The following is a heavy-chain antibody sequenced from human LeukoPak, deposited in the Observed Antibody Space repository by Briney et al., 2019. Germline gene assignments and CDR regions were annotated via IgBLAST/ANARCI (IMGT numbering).Heavy chain of an antibody. D-gene: IGHD3-3*01. CDR2: IYPGDSDT. CDR1: GYSFTSYW. J-gene: IGHJ4*02. V-gene: IGHV5-51*01. Sequence: GESLKISCQGSGYSFTSYWIGWVRQMPGKGLEWMGIIYPGDSDTRYSPSFQGQVTISADKSISTAYLQWSSLKASDTAMYYCARAQSVLRFLEWLDPFDYWGQGTLVTVSS. CDR3: ARAQSVLRFLEWLDPFDY.